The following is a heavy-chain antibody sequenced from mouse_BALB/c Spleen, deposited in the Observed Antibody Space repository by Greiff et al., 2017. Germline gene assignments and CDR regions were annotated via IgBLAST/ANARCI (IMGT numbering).Heavy chain of an antibody. Sequence: QVQLQQSGAELVKPGASVKLSCKASGYTFTSYYMYWVKQRPGQGLEWIGGINPSNGGTNFNEKFKSKATLTVDKSSSTAYMQLSSLTSEDSAVYYGTRYHYYGSSPYYAMDYWGQGTSVTVSS. CDR2: INPSNGGT. CDR1: GYTFTSYY. D-gene: IGHD1-1*01. J-gene: IGHJ4*01. V-gene: IGHV1S81*02. CDR3: TRYHYYGSSPYYAMDY.